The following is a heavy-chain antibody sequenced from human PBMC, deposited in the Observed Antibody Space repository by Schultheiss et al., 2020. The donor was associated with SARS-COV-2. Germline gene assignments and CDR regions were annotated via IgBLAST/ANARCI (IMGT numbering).Heavy chain of an antibody. CDR2: ISGSGGST. D-gene: IGHD6-6*01. Sequence: GESLKISCAASGFTFSSYAMSWVRQAPGKGLEWVSAISGSGGSTYYADSVKGRFTISRDNSKNTLYLQMNSLRAEDTAVYYCASDGPYSSSSFYFDYWGQGTLVTVSS. CDR3: ASDGPYSSSSFYFDY. J-gene: IGHJ4*02. V-gene: IGHV3-23*01. CDR1: GFTFSSYA.